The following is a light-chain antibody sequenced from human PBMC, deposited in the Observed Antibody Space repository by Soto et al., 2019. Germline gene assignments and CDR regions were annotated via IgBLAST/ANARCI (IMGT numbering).Light chain of an antibody. J-gene: IGKJ5*01. CDR2: NAV. CDR1: QNIDSK. V-gene: IGKV3-15*01. CDR3: QQYKSWWPIT. Sequence: EIVLTQSPATLSVSPGERATLSCRASQNIDSKLGWYQQKPGQAPSLLLSNAVTRAPGIPARFSGSGFGTEFTLTISSLQPEDFAIYYCQQYKSWWPITFGQGTRLEI.